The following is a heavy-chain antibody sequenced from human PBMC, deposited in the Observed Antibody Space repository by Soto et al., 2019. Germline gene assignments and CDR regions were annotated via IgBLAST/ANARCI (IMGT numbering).Heavy chain of an antibody. D-gene: IGHD3-22*01. J-gene: IGHJ4*02. CDR1: GFTFSDYQ. CDR3: ARDLGYYDSSGYFDY. V-gene: IGHV3-11*01. CDR2: ISSSGSIM. Sequence: GGSLRLSCAASGFTFSDYQMSWIRQAPGKGLEWVSYISSSGSIMYYADSVKGRFTISRDNAKNSLYLQMNSLRAEDTAVYYCARDLGYYDSSGYFDYWGQGTLVTVSS.